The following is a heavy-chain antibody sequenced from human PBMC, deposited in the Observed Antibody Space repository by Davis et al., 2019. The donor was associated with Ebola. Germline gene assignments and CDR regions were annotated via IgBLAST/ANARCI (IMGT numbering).Heavy chain of an antibody. CDR1: GGTFSSYA. CDR2: MNPNSGNT. J-gene: IGHJ4*02. D-gene: IGHD2-15*01. V-gene: IGHV1-8*02. Sequence: ASVKVSCKASGGTFSSYAISWVRQATGQGLEWMGWMNPNSGNTVYAQKFQGRVTMTRNTSISTAYMELSSLRSEDTAVYYCARGYCSGGSCYSADYWGQGTLVTVSS. CDR3: ARGYCSGGSCYSADY.